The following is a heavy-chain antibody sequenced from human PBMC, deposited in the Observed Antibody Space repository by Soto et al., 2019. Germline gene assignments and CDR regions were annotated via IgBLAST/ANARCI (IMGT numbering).Heavy chain of an antibody. J-gene: IGHJ6*02. CDR1: GFTFSGSA. V-gene: IGHV3-73*01. CDR3: TRLFGYCISTSCGYYYGMDV. CDR2: IRSKANSYAT. D-gene: IGHD2-2*01. Sequence: EVQLVESGGGLVQPGGSLKLSCAASGFTFSGSAMHWVRQASGKGLEWVGRIRSKANSYATAYAASVKGRFTISRDDSKDTAYLQMNSLKAEDTAVYYCTRLFGYCISTSCGYYYGMDVWGQGTTVTVSS.